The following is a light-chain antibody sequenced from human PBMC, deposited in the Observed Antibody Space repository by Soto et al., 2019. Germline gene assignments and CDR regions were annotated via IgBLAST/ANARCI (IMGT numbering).Light chain of an antibody. CDR3: QQYNSYPWT. CDR2: DAS. CDR1: QDISNY. J-gene: IGKJ1*01. V-gene: IGKV1-33*01. Sequence: DVQMTQSPSSLSASVGDTITITFHATQDISNYLNWYQQKPGEAPKLLIYDASKLETGVPSRFSGSGSGTEFTLTISSLQPDDFATYYCQQYNSYPWTFGQGTKVDIK.